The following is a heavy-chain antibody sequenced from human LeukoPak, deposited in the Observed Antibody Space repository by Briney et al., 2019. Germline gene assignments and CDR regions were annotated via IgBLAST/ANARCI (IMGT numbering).Heavy chain of an antibody. CDR2: ISFSSNTI. CDR3: AKAGGSSSGWFGF. D-gene: IGHD6-19*01. Sequence: PGGSLRLSCVSSGFTFSLYSMTWVRQGPGKGLEWISYISFSSNTIYYADSVKGRLTISRDNAKNSLFLQMNGLRAEDTAVYYCAKAGGSSSGWFGFWGQGTLVTVSS. CDR1: GFTFSLYS. V-gene: IGHV3-48*01. J-gene: IGHJ4*02.